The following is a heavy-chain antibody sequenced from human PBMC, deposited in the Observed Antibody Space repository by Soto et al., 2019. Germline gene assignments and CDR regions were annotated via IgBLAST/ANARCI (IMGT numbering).Heavy chain of an antibody. D-gene: IGHD3-16*02. J-gene: IGHJ4*01. CDR2: IKSKTDGGTT. CDR1: GFTFSNAW. CDR3: TTDSRQYYDYVWGSYRYTQYFDY. V-gene: IGHV3-15*01. Sequence: GGSLRLSCAASGFTFSNAWMSWVRQAPGKGLEWVGRIKSKTDGGTTDYAAPVKGRFTISRDDSKNTLYLQMNSLKTEDTAVYYCTTDSRQYYDYVWGSYRYTQYFDYWGHGTLVTVSS.